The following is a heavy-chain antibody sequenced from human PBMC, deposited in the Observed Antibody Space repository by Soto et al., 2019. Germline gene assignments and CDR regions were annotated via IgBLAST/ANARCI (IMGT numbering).Heavy chain of an antibody. V-gene: IGHV4-34*01. CDR2: INHSGST. CDR1: GGSFSGYY. D-gene: IGHD3-3*01. CDR3: ARGRGIFGVVNLRGHNWFDP. J-gene: IGHJ5*02. Sequence: LSLTCAVYGGSFSGYYWSWIRQPPGKGLEWIGEINHSGSTNYNPSLKSRVTISVDTSKNQFSLKLSSVTAADTAVYYCARGRGIFGVVNLRGHNWFDPWGQGTLVTVSS.